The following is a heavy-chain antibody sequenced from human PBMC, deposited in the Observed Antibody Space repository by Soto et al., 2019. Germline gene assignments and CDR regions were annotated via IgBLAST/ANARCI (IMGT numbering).Heavy chain of an antibody. D-gene: IGHD3-10*01. CDR2: INPNSGGT. CDR1: GYTFTGYY. CDR3: ARYGSGSYFDY. Sequence: AASVKVSCKASGYTFTGYYIHWVRQAPGQGLEWMGWINPNSGGTNYAQKFQGRVTMTRDTSISTAYMELSRLSSDDTAVYYCARYGSGSYFDYRGQGTLVTVSS. V-gene: IGHV1-2*02. J-gene: IGHJ4*02.